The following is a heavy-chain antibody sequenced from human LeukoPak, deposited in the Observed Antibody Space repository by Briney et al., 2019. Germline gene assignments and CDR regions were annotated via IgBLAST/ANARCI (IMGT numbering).Heavy chain of an antibody. Sequence: PGGSLRLSCAASGFTFSSYAMHWVRQAPGKGLEYVSAISSNGGSTYYADSVKGRFTIFRDNSKNTLYLQMNSLRAEDTSVYYCARGIQPPKYYGSGSDTFDIWGQGTMVTVSS. CDR3: ARGIQPPKYYGSGSDTFDI. CDR2: ISSNGGST. D-gene: IGHD3-10*01. CDR1: GFTFSSYA. V-gene: IGHV3-64*04. J-gene: IGHJ3*02.